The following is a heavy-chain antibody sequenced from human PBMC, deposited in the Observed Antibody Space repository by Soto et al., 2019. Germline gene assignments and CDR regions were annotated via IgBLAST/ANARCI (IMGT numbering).Heavy chain of an antibody. Sequence: QVTLKESGPVLVKPTETLTLTCTVSGFSLSNARMGVSWIRQPPGKALEWLAHIFSNDEKSYSTSLKSRLTISKDTSKSQVVLTMTNMDPVDTATYYCARPRGDGYRTYLVDYWGQGTLVTVSS. CDR3: ARPRGDGYRTYLVDY. CDR2: IFSNDEK. CDR1: GFSLSNARMG. V-gene: IGHV2-26*01. J-gene: IGHJ4*02. D-gene: IGHD3-10*01.